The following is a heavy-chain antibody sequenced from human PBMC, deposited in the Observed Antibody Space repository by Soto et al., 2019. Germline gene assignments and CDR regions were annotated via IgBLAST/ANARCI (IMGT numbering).Heavy chain of an antibody. J-gene: IGHJ5*01. CDR3: ARVLGSYRYTPLDS. D-gene: IGHD3-16*02. CDR1: GFTFSSYW. Sequence: DVQLVESGGALVQPGGSLRLSCAASGFTFSSYWMSWVRQAPGKGLEWVANIKQDGSETYYADSVKGRFTIPRDSAKNSLYLQMNSLRAEDTAVYYCARVLGSYRYTPLDSWGQGTLVTVSS. CDR2: IKQDGSET. V-gene: IGHV3-7*01.